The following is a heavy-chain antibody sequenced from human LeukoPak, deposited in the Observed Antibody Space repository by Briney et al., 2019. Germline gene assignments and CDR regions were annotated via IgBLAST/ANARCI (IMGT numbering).Heavy chain of an antibody. D-gene: IGHD5-24*01. Sequence: GGSLRLSCAASGFTFSTYAMTWVRQAPGKGLEWVSAISGSGDSTYYADSVKGRFTISRDNSKNTLYLQMNSLRAEDTAVYYCARDLAGYNSFDYWGQGTLVTVSS. V-gene: IGHV3-23*01. J-gene: IGHJ4*02. CDR1: GFTFSTYA. CDR2: ISGSGDST. CDR3: ARDLAGYNSFDY.